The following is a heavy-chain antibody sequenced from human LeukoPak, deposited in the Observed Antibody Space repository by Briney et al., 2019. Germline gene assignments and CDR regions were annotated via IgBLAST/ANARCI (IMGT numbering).Heavy chain of an antibody. V-gene: IGHV1-18*01. CDR1: GYTFTSYY. J-gene: IGHJ4*02. CDR3: ARLIQLWPYYFDY. D-gene: IGHD5-18*01. CDR2: ISAYNGNT. Sequence: ASVKVSCKASGYTFTSYYMHWVRQAPGQGLEWMGWISAYNGNTNYAQKLQGRVTMTTDTSTSTAYMELRSLRSDDTAVYYCARLIQLWPYYFDYWGQGTLVTVSS.